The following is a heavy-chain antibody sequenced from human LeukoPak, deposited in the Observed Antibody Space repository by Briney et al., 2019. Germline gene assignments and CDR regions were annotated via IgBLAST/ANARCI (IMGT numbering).Heavy chain of an antibody. CDR1: GGSISSSSYY. Sequence: PSETLSLTCTVSGGSISSSSYYWGWIRQPPGKGREWIGSIYYSGSTYYNPSLKSRVTISVDTSKNQFSLKLSSVTAADTAVYYCARPPYQLPPDWYFDLGGRGTLVTVSS. D-gene: IGHD2-2*01. J-gene: IGHJ2*01. CDR3: ARPPYQLPPDWYFDL. CDR2: IYYSGST. V-gene: IGHV4-39*01.